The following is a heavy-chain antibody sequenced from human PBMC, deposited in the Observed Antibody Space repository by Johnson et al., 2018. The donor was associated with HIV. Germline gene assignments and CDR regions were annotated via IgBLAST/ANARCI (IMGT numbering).Heavy chain of an antibody. CDR3: ARSGPNWRGTFDI. CDR1: GFTFSSYA. Sequence: VQLVESGGGLVQPGGSLRLSCAVSGFTFSSYAMSWVRQAPGKGLEWVSAISSDGTDTYYADSVKGRFTISRDNARNTMFVQMKSLRAEDTAVYYCARSGPNWRGTFDIWGQGTMVTVSS. D-gene: IGHD1-1*01. CDR2: ISSDGTDT. V-gene: IGHV3-23*04. J-gene: IGHJ3*02.